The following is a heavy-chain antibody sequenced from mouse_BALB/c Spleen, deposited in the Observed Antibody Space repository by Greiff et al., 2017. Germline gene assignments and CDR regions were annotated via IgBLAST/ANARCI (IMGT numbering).Heavy chain of an antibody. CDR1: GYTFTSYW. V-gene: IGHV1S22*01. Sequence: LQQPGSELVRPGASVKLSCKASGYTFTSYWMHWVKQRPGQGLEWIGNIYPGSGSTNYDEKFKSKATLTVDTSSSTAYMQLSSLTSEDSAVYYCTRSRYDYAMDYWGQGTSVTVSS. D-gene: IGHD2-14*01. CDR3: TRSRYDYAMDY. CDR2: IYPGSGST. J-gene: IGHJ4*01.